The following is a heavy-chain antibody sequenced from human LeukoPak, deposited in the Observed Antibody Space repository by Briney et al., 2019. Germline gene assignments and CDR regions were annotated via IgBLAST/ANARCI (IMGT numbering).Heavy chain of an antibody. J-gene: IGHJ4*02. CDR1: GSIFSSYG. V-gene: IGHV3-30*03. Sequence: GGSLRLSCAASGSIFSSYGIHWVRQAPGKGLEWVAVISYDGSNKYYADSVKGRFTISRDNSKNTLYLQMNSLRAEDTAVYYCARDRPYFDYWGQGTLVTVSS. CDR3: ARDRPYFDY. CDR2: ISYDGSNK.